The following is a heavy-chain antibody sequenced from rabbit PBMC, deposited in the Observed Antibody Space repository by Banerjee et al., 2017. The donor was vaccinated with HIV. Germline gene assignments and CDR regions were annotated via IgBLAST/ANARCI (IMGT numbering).Heavy chain of an antibody. Sequence: AQLVESGGGLVQPGESLKLSCKASGFDFSSYGVSWVRQAPGKGLEWIGCIYSGFGSTYYADWGEGRFTISKTSSTTVALQMTSLTAADTATYFCGGRDYGSSTYYGLWGPGTLVTVS. J-gene: IGHJ4*01. CDR3: GGRDYGSSTYYGL. CDR2: IYSGFGST. CDR1: GFDFSSYG. D-gene: IGHD8-1*01. V-gene: IGHV1S21*01.